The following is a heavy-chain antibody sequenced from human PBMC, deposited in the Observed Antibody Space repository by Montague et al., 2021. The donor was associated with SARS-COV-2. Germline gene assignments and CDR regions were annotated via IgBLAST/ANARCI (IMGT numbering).Heavy chain of an antibody. Sequence: SETLSLTCAVSSGSFRGYYWSWIRQPPGKGLEWIGEINHSGSTTYNPSLESRVSISVDTSNNQFSLKVTSVTAADTAVYYCARLGAITLVRGITKAALSNYCMDVWGQGTTVTVSS. CDR3: ARLGAITLVRGITKAALSNYCMDV. CDR1: SGSFRGYY. CDR2: INHSGST. D-gene: IGHD3-10*01. J-gene: IGHJ6*02. V-gene: IGHV4-34*01.